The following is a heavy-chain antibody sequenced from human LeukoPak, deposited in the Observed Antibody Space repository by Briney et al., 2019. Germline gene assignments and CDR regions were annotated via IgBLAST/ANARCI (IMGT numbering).Heavy chain of an antibody. V-gene: IGHV3-21*01. CDR3: ARDLPPKYYDFWSGYTHDAFDI. CDR2: ISSSSSYI. CDR1: GFTFSSYS. J-gene: IGHJ3*02. D-gene: IGHD3-3*01. Sequence: GGSLRLSCAASGFTFSSYSMNWVRQAPGKGLEWVSSISSSSSYIYYADSVKGRFTISRDNAKNSLYLQMNSLRAEDTAVYYCARDLPPKYYDFWSGYTHDAFDIWGQGTMVTVSS.